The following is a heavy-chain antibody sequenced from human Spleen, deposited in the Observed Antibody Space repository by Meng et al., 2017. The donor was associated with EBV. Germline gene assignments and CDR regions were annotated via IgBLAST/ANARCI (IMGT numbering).Heavy chain of an antibody. CDR1: GFTVMNAW. J-gene: IGHJ4*02. CDR3: TTEKHCSGGLCFEDS. CDR2: IKSNADDGTT. V-gene: IGHV3-15*01. D-gene: IGHD2-15*01. Sequence: VQLVGSVGGGVQPGGSLRLSLADSGFTVMNAWMNWVRQAPGKGLEWVGRIKSNADDGTTDYAAPVKGRFTISRDDSKNTVYLQMNSLKTEDTAVYYCTTEKHCSGGLCFEDSWGQGTLVTVSS.